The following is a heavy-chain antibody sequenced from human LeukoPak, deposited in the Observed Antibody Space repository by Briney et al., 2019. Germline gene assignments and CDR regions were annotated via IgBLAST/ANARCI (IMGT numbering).Heavy chain of an antibody. CDR1: GYSISSGYY. J-gene: IGHJ4*02. CDR3: ASYFGYDYVWGSYRQPYYFDY. CDR2: IYHSGCT. D-gene: IGHD3-16*02. V-gene: IGHV4-38-2*02. Sequence: SETLSLTCTVSGYSISSGYYWGWIRQPPGKGLEWIGSIYHSGCTYYNPSLKSPVTISVDTSKNQFSLKLSSVTAADTAVYYCASYFGYDYVWGSYRQPYYFDYWGQGTLVTVSS.